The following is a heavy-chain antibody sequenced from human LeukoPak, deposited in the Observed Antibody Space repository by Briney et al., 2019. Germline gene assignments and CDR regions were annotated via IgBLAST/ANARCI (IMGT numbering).Heavy chain of an antibody. Sequence: PSETLSLTCAVYGGSFSGHYWNWIRQPPGKGLEWIGDINHSGNTNYNPSLKSRVTLSVDTSKNQFSLKLSSVTAADTAVYYCARARGAVAIDYWGQGTLVTVSS. CDR2: INHSGNT. J-gene: IGHJ4*02. V-gene: IGHV4-34*01. D-gene: IGHD6-19*01. CDR3: ARARGAVAIDY. CDR1: GGSFSGHY.